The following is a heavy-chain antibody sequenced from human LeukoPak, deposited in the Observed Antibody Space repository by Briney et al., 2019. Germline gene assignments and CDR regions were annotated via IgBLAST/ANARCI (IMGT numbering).Heavy chain of an antibody. CDR3: AKDGAWLRFDD. CDR2: ISPGGGPT. CDR1: GFTFSTYS. D-gene: IGHD5-12*01. V-gene: IGHV3-23*01. J-gene: IGHJ4*02. Sequence: QSGGSLRLSCAASGFTFSTYSMNWVRQAPGKGLEWVSGISPGGGPTYYADSVRGRFTISRDDSKNTLYLQMKNLRAEDTAVYYCAKDGAWLRFDDWGQGILVTVSS.